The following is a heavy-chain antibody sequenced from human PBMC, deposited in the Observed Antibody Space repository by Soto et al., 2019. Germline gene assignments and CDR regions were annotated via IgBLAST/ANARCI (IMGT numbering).Heavy chain of an antibody. V-gene: IGHV1-58*01. Sequence: SVKVSCKTSGFTFSKSSVQWMRQARGQRLEWIGWVVVGSDNTRYAQNFQDRVTITRDMSTSTSYMELSSLTSEDTAVYFCDSDVDDCDIFNPWGQGTPVTVSS. J-gene: IGHJ5*02. CDR1: GFTFSKSS. CDR3: DSDVDDCDIFNP. D-gene: IGHD2-21*02. CDR2: VVVGSDNT.